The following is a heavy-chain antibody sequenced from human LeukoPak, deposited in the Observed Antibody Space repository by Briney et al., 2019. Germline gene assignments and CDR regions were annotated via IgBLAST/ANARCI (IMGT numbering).Heavy chain of an antibody. CDR3: ARHYPGGDYFIDY. J-gene: IGHJ4*02. Sequence: GESLKISCKGSGYSFTSYWIGWVRQMPGKGLGWWGIIYPDDSDTRYSPSFQDQVTISADKSISTAYLQWSSLKASDTAMYYCARHYPGGDYFIDYWGQGTLVTVSS. CDR2: IYPDDSDT. D-gene: IGHD4-17*01. CDR1: GYSFTSYW. V-gene: IGHV5-51*01.